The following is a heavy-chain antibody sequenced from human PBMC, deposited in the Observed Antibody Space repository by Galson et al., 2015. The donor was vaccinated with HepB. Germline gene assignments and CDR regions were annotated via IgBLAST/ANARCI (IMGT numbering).Heavy chain of an antibody. Sequence: SLRLSCAASGFTFSSYSMNWVRQAPGKGLEWVSYISSSSSTIYYADSVKGRFTISRDNAKNSLYLQMNSLRAEDTAVYYCARVLTSIAAAGTSYYYYGMDVWGQGTTVTVSS. CDR2: ISSSSSTI. J-gene: IGHJ6*02. CDR3: ARVLTSIAAAGTSYYYYGMDV. CDR1: GFTFSSYS. D-gene: IGHD6-13*01. V-gene: IGHV3-48*01.